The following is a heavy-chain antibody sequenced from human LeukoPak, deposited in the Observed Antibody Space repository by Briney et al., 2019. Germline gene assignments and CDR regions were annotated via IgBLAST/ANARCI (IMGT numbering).Heavy chain of an antibody. D-gene: IGHD3-3*01. Sequence: PGGSLRLSCAASGFTFSSYAMSWVRQAPGKGLEWVSGINWNGGSTGYADSVKGRFTISRDNAKNSLYLQMNSLRAEDTALYYCARGLRFLEWLSGFDYWGQGTLVTVSS. CDR3: ARGLRFLEWLSGFDY. V-gene: IGHV3-20*04. J-gene: IGHJ4*02. CDR1: GFTFSSYA. CDR2: INWNGGST.